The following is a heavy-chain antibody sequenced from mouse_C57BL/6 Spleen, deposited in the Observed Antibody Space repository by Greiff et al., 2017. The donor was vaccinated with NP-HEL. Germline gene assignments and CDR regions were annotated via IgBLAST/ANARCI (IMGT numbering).Heavy chain of an antibody. CDR2: IRLKSDNYAT. CDR1: GFTFSNYW. D-gene: IGHD3-3*01. Sequence: EVMLVESGGGLVQPGGSMKLSCVASGFTFSNYWMNWVRQSPKKGLEWVAQIRLKSDNYATHYAESVKGRFTISRDDSKSSVYLQMNNLRAEDTGIYYCTGGTRNYFDYWGQGTTLTVSS. V-gene: IGHV6-3*01. CDR3: TGGTRNYFDY. J-gene: IGHJ2*01.